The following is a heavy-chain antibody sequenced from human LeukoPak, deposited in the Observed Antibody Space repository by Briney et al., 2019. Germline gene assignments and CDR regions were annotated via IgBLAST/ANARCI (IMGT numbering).Heavy chain of an antibody. CDR1: GGSISSSSYY. CDR2: IYYSGST. CDR3: ARRIPAYDFWSGYYRYAFDI. V-gene: IGHV4-39*01. D-gene: IGHD3-3*01. Sequence: SETLSLTRTVSGGSISSSSYYWGWIRQPPGKGLEWIGSIYYSGSTYYNPSLKSRVTISVDTSKNQFSLKLSSVTAADTAVYYCARRIPAYDFWSGYYRYAFDIWGQGTMVTVSS. J-gene: IGHJ3*02.